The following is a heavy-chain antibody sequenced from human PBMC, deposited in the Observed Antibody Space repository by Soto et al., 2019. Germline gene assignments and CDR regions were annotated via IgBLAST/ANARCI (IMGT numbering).Heavy chain of an antibody. Sequence: QVQLQESGPGLVKPSGTLSLTCAVSGDSIRSDKWWSWARQPPGKGLEWIGEIHPSGRTNFNPSLKSRIKMSVEKSNNPFSLELSSMTAADTAVYYCARGGDWKFDYWGQGSLVTVSS. J-gene: IGHJ4*02. CDR1: GDSIRSDKW. CDR3: ARGGDWKFDY. D-gene: IGHD2-21*02. CDR2: IHPSGRT. V-gene: IGHV4-4*02.